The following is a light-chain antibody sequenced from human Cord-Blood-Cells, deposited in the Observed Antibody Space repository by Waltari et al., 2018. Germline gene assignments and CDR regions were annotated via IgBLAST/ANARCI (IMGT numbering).Light chain of an antibody. J-gene: IGKJ4*01. Sequence: EIVLTQSPATMSLSPGERATVSCRASQSVSSNLAWYQQKPGQAPRLLIYGASTRATGIPARFSASGSGTEFTLTISSLQSEDFAVYYCQQYNNWPLTFGGGTKVEIK. CDR3: QQYNNWPLT. V-gene: IGKV3-15*01. CDR1: QSVSSN. CDR2: GAS.